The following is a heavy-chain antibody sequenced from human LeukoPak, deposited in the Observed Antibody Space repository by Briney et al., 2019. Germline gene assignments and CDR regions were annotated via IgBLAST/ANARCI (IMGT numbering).Heavy chain of an antibody. CDR2: ISAYNGNT. J-gene: IGHJ4*02. V-gene: IGHV1-18*01. CDR3: ARVEGYYYDSSGYYPY. D-gene: IGHD3-22*01. CDR1: GYTFTSYG. Sequence: ASVKVSCKASGYTFTSYGISWVRQAPGQGLEWMGWISAYNGNTNYAQKLQGRVTMTTDTSTSTAYMELRSLRSDDTAVYYCARVEGYYYDSSGYYPYWGQGILVTVSS.